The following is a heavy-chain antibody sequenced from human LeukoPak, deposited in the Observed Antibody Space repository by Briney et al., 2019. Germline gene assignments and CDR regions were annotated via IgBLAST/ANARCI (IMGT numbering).Heavy chain of an antibody. D-gene: IGHD3-10*01. Sequence: GGSLRLSCAASGFTFDDYAMHWVRQAPGKGLEWVSLISGDGGSTYYADSVKGRFTISRDNSKNSLYLQMNSLRTEDTALYHCAKDMFSGSAGVCDYWGQGTLVTVSS. CDR2: ISGDGGST. J-gene: IGHJ4*02. V-gene: IGHV3-43*02. CDR1: GFTFDDYA. CDR3: AKDMFSGSAGVCDY.